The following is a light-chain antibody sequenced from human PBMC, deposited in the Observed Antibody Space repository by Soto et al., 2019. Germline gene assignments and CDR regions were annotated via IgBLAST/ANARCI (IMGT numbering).Light chain of an antibody. V-gene: IGLV2-14*01. CDR1: SSDVGAYDY. CDR3: GLYINSDTPYV. CDR2: VVT. J-gene: IGLJ1*01. Sequence: QSVLTQPASVSGSPGQSITISCTGTSSDVGAYDYVSWFQQHPDKAPKLIISVVTNRPSGVSNRFSGSKSGNTASLTISGLQPEDEADYYCGLYINSDTPYVFGTGTKLTVL.